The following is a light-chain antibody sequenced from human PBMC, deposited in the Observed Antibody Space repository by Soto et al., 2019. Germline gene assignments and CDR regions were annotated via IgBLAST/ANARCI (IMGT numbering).Light chain of an antibody. CDR1: SSDVGGYND. CDR2: DVS. Sequence: QSALTQPASVSGSPGQSITISFTGTSSDVGGYNDVSWYQQHPGQDPKLMVSDVSNRPSGVSNRFSGSKSGNTASLTISGHPAVEESEYYCSSYTSSSTLHGVVVGGTTLPVL. V-gene: IGLV2-14*01. J-gene: IGLJ2*01. CDR3: SSYTSSSTLHGV.